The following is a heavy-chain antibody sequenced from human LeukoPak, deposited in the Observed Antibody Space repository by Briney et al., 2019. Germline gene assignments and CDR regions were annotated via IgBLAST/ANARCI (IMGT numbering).Heavy chain of an antibody. J-gene: IGHJ4*02. Sequence: PSETLSLTCTVSGASISSSSYYWGWIRQPPGKGLEWIGSIYYSGSTYYNPSLKSRVTISVDTSKNQFSLKLSSVTAADTAVYYCASGYSYGPESYWGQGTLVTVSS. CDR3: ASGYSYGPESY. CDR1: GASISSSSYY. CDR2: IYYSGST. D-gene: IGHD5-18*01. V-gene: IGHV4-39*01.